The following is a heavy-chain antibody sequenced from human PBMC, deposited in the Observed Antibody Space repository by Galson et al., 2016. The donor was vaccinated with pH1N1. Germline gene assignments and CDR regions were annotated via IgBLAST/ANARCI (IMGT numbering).Heavy chain of an antibody. Sequence: SVKVSCKASGYTFTFTGYFIHWVRQAPGQGLEFEWMGRINPYSGDTDFAQNFQGRVTMTRDTSIGTAYMEVSRLTSDDTAIYYCARDVAPPGHYAMDVWGHGTTVTVSS. V-gene: IGHV1-2*06. CDR1: GYTFTFTGYF. CDR2: INPYSGDT. J-gene: IGHJ6*02. CDR3: ARDVAPPGHYAMDV.